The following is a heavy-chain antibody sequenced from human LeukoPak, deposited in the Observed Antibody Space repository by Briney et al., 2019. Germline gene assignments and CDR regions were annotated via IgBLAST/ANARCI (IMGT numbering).Heavy chain of an antibody. D-gene: IGHD5-18*01. J-gene: IGHJ3*02. CDR3: ARHIQPPFHAFDI. V-gene: IGHV4-59*08. CDR2: IYYSGST. CDR1: GGSISSYY. Sequence: TSETLSLTCTVSGGSISSYYWSWIRQPPGKGLEWIGYIYYSGSTNYNPSLKSRVTISVDTSKNQFSLKLSSVTAADTAVYYCARHIQPPFHAFDIWGQGTMVTVSS.